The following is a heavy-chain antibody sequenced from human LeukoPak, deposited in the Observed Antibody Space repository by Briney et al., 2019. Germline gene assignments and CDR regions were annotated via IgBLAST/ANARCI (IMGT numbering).Heavy chain of an antibody. V-gene: IGHV3-74*01. J-gene: IGHJ4*02. D-gene: IGHD1-1*01. Sequence: GGSLRLSCAASRFTFSSYWMHWVRQAPGKGLVWVSRIDSDGSGTSNADSVKGRFTISRDNAKNTLYLQMNSLRAEDTAVYYCARDRYRSIDYWGQGTLVTVSS. CDR1: RFTFSSYW. CDR3: ARDRYRSIDY. CDR2: IDSDGSGT.